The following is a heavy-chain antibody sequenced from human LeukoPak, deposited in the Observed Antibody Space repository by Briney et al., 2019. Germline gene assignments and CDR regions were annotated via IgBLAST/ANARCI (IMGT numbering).Heavy chain of an antibody. Sequence: PGGSLRLSCAASGFTFSSYSMNWVRQAPGKGLEWVSSISSSSSYIYYADSVKGRFTISRDNAKNSLYLQMNSLRAEDTAVYYCARSIVARGEYYFDYWGQGTLVTVSS. CDR3: ARSIVARGEYYFDY. D-gene: IGHD6-6*01. V-gene: IGHV3-21*01. J-gene: IGHJ4*02. CDR2: ISSSSSYI. CDR1: GFTFSSYS.